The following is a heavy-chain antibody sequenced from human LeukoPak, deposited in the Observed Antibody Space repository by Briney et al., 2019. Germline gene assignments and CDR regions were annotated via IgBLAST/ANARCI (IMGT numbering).Heavy chain of an antibody. CDR2: INHNGST. Sequence: SETLSLTCAVYGGSFSGYYWSWIRQPPGKGLEWIGEINHNGSTNYNPSLKSRVTISVDTSKNQFSLKLSSVTAADTAVYYCAIIVGATGENWFDPWGQGTLVTVSS. J-gene: IGHJ5*02. CDR1: GGSFSGYY. V-gene: IGHV4-34*01. D-gene: IGHD1-26*01. CDR3: AIIVGATGENWFDP.